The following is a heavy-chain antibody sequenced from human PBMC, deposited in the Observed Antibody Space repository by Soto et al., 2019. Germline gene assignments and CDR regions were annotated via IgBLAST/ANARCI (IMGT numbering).Heavy chain of an antibody. J-gene: IGHJ3*02. Sequence: ASVKVSCTASCYTFTSYGISCVGQAPGQGLEWMGWISAYNGNTNYAQKLQGRVTMTTDTSTSTAYMELRSLRSDDTAVYYCAKIRAAMAFPDAFDIWGQGTMVTV. D-gene: IGHD2-2*01. CDR3: AKIRAAMAFPDAFDI. CDR2: ISAYNGNT. V-gene: IGHV1-18*01. CDR1: CYTFTSYG.